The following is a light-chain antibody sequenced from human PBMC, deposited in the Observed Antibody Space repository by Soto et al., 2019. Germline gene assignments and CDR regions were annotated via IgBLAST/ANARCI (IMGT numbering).Light chain of an antibody. CDR2: SNA. V-gene: IGLV1-44*01. CDR1: GSNIGENA. CDR3: AAWDDSLKAML. Sequence: QPVLTQPPSASGTPGQTVTISCSGSGSNIGENAVNWYQHLPGTAPQLLIYSNALRPSGVPHRFSGSKPGTAGSLAISGLQSEDEAHYYCAAWDDSLKAMLFGGGTKLTVL. J-gene: IGLJ3*02.